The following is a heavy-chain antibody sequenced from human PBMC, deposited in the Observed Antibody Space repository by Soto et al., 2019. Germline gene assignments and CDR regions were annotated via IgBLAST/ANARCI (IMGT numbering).Heavy chain of an antibody. CDR3: AREQVGTTFFAN. CDR2: IYPSVSS. J-gene: IGHJ4*02. V-gene: IGHV4-38-2*02. Sequence: PSETLSLTCSVSGFAISRGYYWSWVRQPPGKGLEWIGSIYPSVSSYHNPSLATRLRLSIDTSKNQFTLNLTSVTAADTALYFCAREQVGTTFFANWGQGIQVTVSS. CDR1: GFAISRGYY. D-gene: IGHD1-1*01.